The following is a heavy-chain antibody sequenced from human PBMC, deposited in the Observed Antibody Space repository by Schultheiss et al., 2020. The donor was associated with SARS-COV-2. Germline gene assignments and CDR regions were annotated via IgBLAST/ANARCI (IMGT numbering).Heavy chain of an antibody. CDR3: ARLRSLLGVVNLINWFDP. J-gene: IGHJ5*02. CDR1: GYTFTGYY. CDR2: INPNSGGT. D-gene: IGHD3-3*01. V-gene: IGHV1-2*06. Sequence: ASVKVSCKASGYTFTGYYMHWVRQAPGQGLEWMGRINPNSGGTNYAQKFQGRVTMTRDTSISTAYMELSRLRSDDTAVYYCARLRSLLGVVNLINWFDPWGQGTLVTVSS.